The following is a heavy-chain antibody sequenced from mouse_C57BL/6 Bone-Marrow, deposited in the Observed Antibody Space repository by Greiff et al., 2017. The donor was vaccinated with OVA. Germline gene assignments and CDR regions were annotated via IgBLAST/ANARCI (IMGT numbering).Heavy chain of an antibody. CDR3: ARNLRDWDGYYFDY. D-gene: IGHD4-1*01. Sequence: QVQLQQSGPGLVAPSQSLSITCTVSGFSLTSYAISWVRQPPGQGLEWLGVIWTGGGTTYNSALKSSLSISKDNSKSQVFLKMNMLQADATARYYCARNLRDWDGYYFDYWGQGTTLTVSS. CDR1: GFSLTSYA. V-gene: IGHV2-9-1*01. CDR2: IWTGGGT. J-gene: IGHJ2*01.